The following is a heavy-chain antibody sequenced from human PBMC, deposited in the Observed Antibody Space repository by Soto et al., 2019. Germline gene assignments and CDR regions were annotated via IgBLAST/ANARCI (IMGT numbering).Heavy chain of an antibody. CDR1: GDSVSSNSAA. Sequence: SQTLSLTCAISGDSVSSNSAAWNWIRHSPSRGLEWLGRTYYRSKWYNDYAVSVKSRITINPDTSKNQFSLQLNSVTPEDTAVYYCARDAAGITMVRGVIITGGYYGMDVWGQGTTVTVSS. D-gene: IGHD3-10*01. V-gene: IGHV6-1*01. CDR3: ARDAAGITMVRGVIITGGYYGMDV. J-gene: IGHJ6*02. CDR2: TYYRSKWYN.